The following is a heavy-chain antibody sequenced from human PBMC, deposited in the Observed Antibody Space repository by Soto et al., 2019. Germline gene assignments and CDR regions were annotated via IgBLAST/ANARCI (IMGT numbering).Heavy chain of an antibody. V-gene: IGHV3-30*18. J-gene: IGHJ4*02. CDR3: AKDLRGGHYGDYDY. Sequence: QVQLVESGGGVVQPGRSLRLSCAASGFTFSSYGMHWVRQAPGKGLEWVAVISYDGSNKYYADSVKGRFTISRDNSKNPLYLKMNSLRAEDTAVYYGAKDLRGGHYGDYDYWGQGTLVTVSS. CDR2: ISYDGSNK. D-gene: IGHD4-17*01. CDR1: GFTFSSYG.